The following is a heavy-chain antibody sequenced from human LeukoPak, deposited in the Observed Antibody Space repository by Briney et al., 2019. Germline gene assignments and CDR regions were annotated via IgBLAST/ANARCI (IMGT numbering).Heavy chain of an antibody. J-gene: IGHJ6*04. D-gene: IGHD3-9*01. V-gene: IGHV3-21*01. CDR3: AREGYDILTGYHYGMDV. CDR1: GFTFSSYS. Sequence: PGGSLRLSCEASGFTFSSYSMNWVRQAPGKGLDWVSSISSSSSYIYYADSVKGRFTISRENAKNSLYLQMNSLRAEDTAVYYCAREGYDILTGYHYGMDVWGKGTTVTVSS. CDR2: ISSSSSYI.